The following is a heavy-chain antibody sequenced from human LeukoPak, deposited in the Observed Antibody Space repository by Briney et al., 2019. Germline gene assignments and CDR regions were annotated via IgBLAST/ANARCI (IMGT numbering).Heavy chain of an antibody. CDR3: ARDSSSFPNYFDF. V-gene: IGHV3-53*01. CDR2: IYSSGST. Sequence: GGSLRLSCAASGFTVSSTYMSWVRQAPGQGLEWVSLIYSSGSTFYAGSVQGRFTISRDNSKNTLYLQMNSLRAEDTAMYYCARDSSSFPNYFDFWGQGTLVTVSS. J-gene: IGHJ4*02. CDR1: GFTVSSTY. D-gene: IGHD3-3*02.